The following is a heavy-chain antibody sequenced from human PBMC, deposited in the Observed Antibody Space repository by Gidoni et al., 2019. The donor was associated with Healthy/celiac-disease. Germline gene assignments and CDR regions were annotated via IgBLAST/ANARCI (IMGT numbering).Heavy chain of an antibody. CDR2: IYYSGST. J-gene: IGHJ3*02. CDR3: ARESGYSYGFGGFDAFDI. Sequence: QVQLQESGPGLVKPSETLSLTCPVSGGSTSSYYWSWIRQPPGKGLEWIGYIYYSGSTNYNPSLKSRVTISVDTSKNQFSLKLSSVTAADTAVYYCARESGYSYGFGGFDAFDIWGQGTMVTVSS. V-gene: IGHV4-59*01. CDR1: GGSTSSYY. D-gene: IGHD5-18*01.